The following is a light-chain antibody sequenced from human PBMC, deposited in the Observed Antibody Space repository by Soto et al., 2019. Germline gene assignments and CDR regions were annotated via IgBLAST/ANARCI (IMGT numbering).Light chain of an antibody. Sequence: QSVLTQPPSASVTPGQWVTISCSGSSSNIGNNYVFWYQQFPGMAPKLLIYRNNQRPSGVPDRFSGSKSGTSASLAIAGLRSEDESDYYCASWDDSLNGSVFGGGTKLTVL. CDR3: ASWDDSLNGSV. J-gene: IGLJ3*02. CDR1: SSNIGNNY. CDR2: RNN. V-gene: IGLV1-47*01.